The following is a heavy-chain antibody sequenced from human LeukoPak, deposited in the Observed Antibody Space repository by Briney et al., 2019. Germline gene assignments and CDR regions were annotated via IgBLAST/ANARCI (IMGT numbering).Heavy chain of an antibody. CDR2: INAGNGNT. Sequence: ASVKVSCKASGYTFTSYGISWVRQAPGQRLEWMGWINAGNGNTKYSQKFQGRVTITRDTSASTAYMELSSLRSEDTAVYYCARDLGIAVAGTGGYWGQGTLVTVSS. J-gene: IGHJ4*02. CDR1: GYTFTSYG. D-gene: IGHD6-19*01. CDR3: ARDLGIAVAGTGGY. V-gene: IGHV1-3*01.